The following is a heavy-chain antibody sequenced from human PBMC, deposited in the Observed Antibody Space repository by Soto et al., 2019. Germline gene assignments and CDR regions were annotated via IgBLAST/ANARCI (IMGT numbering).Heavy chain of an antibody. D-gene: IGHD2-8*01. CDR1: GFTFSSYG. V-gene: IGHV3-30*18. Sequence: QVQLVESGGGVVQPGGSLTLSCAASGFTFSSYGMHWVRQAPGKGLEWVAGMLYDGNNKYYADSVKGGFTGSRDNSRNTQFLQMNRLRVEDTAVYYCAKGFISGGYCANGVCYHFDYWGQGTLVTVSS. J-gene: IGHJ4*02. CDR3: AKGFISGGYCANGVCYHFDY. CDR2: MLYDGNNK.